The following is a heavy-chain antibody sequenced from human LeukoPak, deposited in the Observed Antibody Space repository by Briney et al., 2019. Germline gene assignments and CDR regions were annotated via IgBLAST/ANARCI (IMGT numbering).Heavy chain of an antibody. CDR2: IIPIFGTA. J-gene: IGHJ6*04. V-gene: IGHV1-69*01. D-gene: IGHD2-2*01. Sequence: ASVKVSCKASGGTFSSYAISWVRQAPGQGLEWMGGIIPIFGTANYAQKFQGRVTITADESTSTAYMELSSLRSEDTAVYYCARSRIRRIVVEPAAMRRPYYDGMDVWPKKPTVTVSS. CDR1: GGTFSSYA. CDR3: ARSRIRRIVVEPAAMRRPYYDGMDV.